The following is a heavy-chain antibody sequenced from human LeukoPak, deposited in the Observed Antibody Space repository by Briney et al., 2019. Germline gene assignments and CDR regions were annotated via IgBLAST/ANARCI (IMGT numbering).Heavy chain of an antibody. D-gene: IGHD1-26*01. CDR1: GLAFSSYP. Sequence: TGGSLRLSCAASGLAFSSYPMSWGRQAPGRGLEWVSSIGSSGSGTYYVDSVKGRFTISRDNSKNTLYLQMNSLRAEDTALYYCAKDSGYYYMDVWGKGTTVTVSS. CDR2: IGSSGSGT. J-gene: IGHJ6*03. CDR3: AKDSGYYYMDV. V-gene: IGHV3-23*01.